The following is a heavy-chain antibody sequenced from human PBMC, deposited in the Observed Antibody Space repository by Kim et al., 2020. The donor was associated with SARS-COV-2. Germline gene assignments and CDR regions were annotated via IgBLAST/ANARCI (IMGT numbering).Heavy chain of an antibody. Sequence: SETLSLTCTVSGGSISSGTYYWNWIRQHPGKGLEWIGYIHHSGSTYYNPSLKSRVTISVDTSKNQLSLKLSSVTAADTALYFCASDYGSGSLEYFQHWGQGTLVTVSS. CDR2: IHHSGST. CDR3: ASDYGSGSLEYFQH. D-gene: IGHD3-10*01. V-gene: IGHV4-31*03. CDR1: GGSISSGTYY. J-gene: IGHJ1*01.